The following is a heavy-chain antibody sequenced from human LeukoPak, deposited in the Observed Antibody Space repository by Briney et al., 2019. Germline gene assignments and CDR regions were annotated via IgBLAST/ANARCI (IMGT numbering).Heavy chain of an antibody. D-gene: IGHD2-8*01. CDR1: GFTFSSYA. J-gene: IGHJ3*02. CDR2: ISYDGSNK. V-gene: IGHV3-30*04. Sequence: GRSLRLSCAASGFTFSSYAMHWVRQAPGKGLEWVAVISYDGSNKYYADSVKGRFTIPRDNSKNTLYLQMNSLRAEDTAMYYCAKDRSAPHMLWNAFDIWGQGTMVTVSS. CDR3: AKDRSAPHMLWNAFDI.